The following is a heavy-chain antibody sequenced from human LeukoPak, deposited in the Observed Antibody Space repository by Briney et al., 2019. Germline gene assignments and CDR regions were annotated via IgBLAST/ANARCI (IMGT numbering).Heavy chain of an antibody. D-gene: IGHD3-22*01. Sequence: GASVKVSCKASGYTFTGYYMHWVRQAPGQGLEWMGWINPNSGGTNYAQKFQGRVTMTRDTSISTAYMELSRLRSDDTAVYYCASHYYDSSGDAFDIWGQGTMVTVSS. CDR1: GYTFTGYY. CDR2: INPNSGGT. V-gene: IGHV1-2*02. J-gene: IGHJ3*02. CDR3: ASHYYDSSGDAFDI.